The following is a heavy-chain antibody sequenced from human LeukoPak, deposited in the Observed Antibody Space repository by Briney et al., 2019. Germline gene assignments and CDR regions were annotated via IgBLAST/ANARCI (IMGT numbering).Heavy chain of an antibody. J-gene: IGHJ6*02. CDR1: GFTFSSYG. D-gene: IGHD6-13*01. CDR3: ARDPRLYSSSWHYYYFYNLDV. V-gene: IGHV3-30*03. Sequence: PAGGSLRLSCAASGFTFSSYGMHWVRQAPGKGLEWVAVISYDGSNKYYADSVKGRFTISRDNSKNTLYLQMNSLRADDTAIYYCARDPRLYSSSWHYYYFYNLDVWGQGTTVTVSS. CDR2: ISYDGSNK.